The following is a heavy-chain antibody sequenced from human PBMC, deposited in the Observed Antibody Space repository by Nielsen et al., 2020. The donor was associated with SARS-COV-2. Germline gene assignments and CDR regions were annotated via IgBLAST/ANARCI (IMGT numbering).Heavy chain of an antibody. V-gene: IGHV3-30*04. CDR3: ARGEIRLMGIAATGTGRAFDT. CDR1: RLTFTNYA. J-gene: IGHJ3*02. D-gene: IGHD6-13*01. Sequence: GESLKISCSASRLTFTNYAIHWVRQAPGKGLEWVAVISYDGTNKYYADSVKGRFTMSRDNSKNTLYLQMNSLRTGDTAVYYCARGEIRLMGIAATGTGRAFDTWSQGTVVTVSS. CDR2: ISYDGTNK.